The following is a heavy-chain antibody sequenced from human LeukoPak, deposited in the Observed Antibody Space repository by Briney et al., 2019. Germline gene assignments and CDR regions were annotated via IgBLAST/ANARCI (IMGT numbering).Heavy chain of an antibody. CDR1: GITFNNYA. CDR2: ISGSGGST. J-gene: IGHJ4*02. D-gene: IGHD2-15*01. Sequence: PGGFLRLSCAASGITFNNYAMSWVRQALGKGLEWVSAISGSGGSTYYADSVKGRFTISRDNSKNTLYLQMNSLRAEDTAVYYCAKDRLVVAAHFDYWGQGTLVTVSS. V-gene: IGHV3-23*01. CDR3: AKDRLVVAAHFDY.